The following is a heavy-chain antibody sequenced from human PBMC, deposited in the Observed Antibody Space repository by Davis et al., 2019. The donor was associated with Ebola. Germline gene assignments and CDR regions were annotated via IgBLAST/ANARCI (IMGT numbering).Heavy chain of an antibody. Sequence: GESLKISCAASGITFANYAMGWVRQAPGKGLERVSLSVISGSDDTTYYADSVRGRFTMSRDNSKNMLYLQLKSLRTDDTAVYYCVRDGWASLFDYWGQGTLVTVSS. CDR2: ISGSDDTT. V-gene: IGHV3-23*01. D-gene: IGHD6-19*01. J-gene: IGHJ4*02. CDR3: VRDGWASLFDY. CDR1: GITFANYA.